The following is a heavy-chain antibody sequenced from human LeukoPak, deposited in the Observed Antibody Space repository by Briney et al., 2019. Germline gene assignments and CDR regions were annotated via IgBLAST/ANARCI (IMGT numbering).Heavy chain of an antibody. J-gene: IGHJ4*02. V-gene: IGHV3-23*01. CDR3: AKRGVVIRVILVGFHKEAYYFDS. CDR1: GIAFSNYG. CDR2: ITGSGGST. D-gene: IGHD3-22*01. Sequence: PGGSLRLSCAVPGIAFSNYGMRWVRQAPGKGLEWVAGITGSGGSTNYADSVKGRFTISRDNPKNTLYLQMNSLRAEDTAVYFCAKRGVVIRVILVGFHKEAYYFDSWGQGALVTVSS.